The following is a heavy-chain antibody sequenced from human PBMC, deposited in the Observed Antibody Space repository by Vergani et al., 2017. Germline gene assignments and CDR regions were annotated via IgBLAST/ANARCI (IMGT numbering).Heavy chain of an antibody. Sequence: QVQLVESGGGVVQPGRSLRLSCAASGFTFSSYAMHWVRQAPGKGLEWVAVISYDGSNKYYADSVKGRFTISRDNSKNTLYLQMNSLRAEDTAVYYCARGSSNPAFYYYYYYMDVWGKGTTVTVSS. J-gene: IGHJ6*03. V-gene: IGHV3-30-3*01. CDR2: ISYDGSNK. D-gene: IGHD6-13*01. CDR1: GFTFSSYA. CDR3: ARGSSNPAFYYYYYYMDV.